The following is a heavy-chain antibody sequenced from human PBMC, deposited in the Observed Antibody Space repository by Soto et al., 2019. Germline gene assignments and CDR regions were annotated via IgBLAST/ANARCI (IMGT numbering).Heavy chain of an antibody. CDR2: IYPGDSDT. V-gene: IGHV5-51*01. Sequence: PXESLTISRKGSGYSFTSYWIGLVRQMPGKGLEWMGMIYPGDSDTRYSPSFQGQVTISADKSISTAYLQWSSLKASDTAMYYCARQGYYWNGKAGYYYYGMDVWGQGTTVTVSS. CDR1: GYSFTSYW. D-gene: IGHD1-1*01. CDR3: ARQGYYWNGKAGYYYYGMDV. J-gene: IGHJ6*02.